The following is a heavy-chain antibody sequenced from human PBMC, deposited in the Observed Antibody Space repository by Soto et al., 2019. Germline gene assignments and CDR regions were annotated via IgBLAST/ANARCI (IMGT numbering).Heavy chain of an antibody. Sequence: SETLSLTCAVYGGSFSGYYWSLLRQPPGKGLEWIGEINHSGSTNYNPSLKSRVTISVDTSKNQFSLKLSSVTAADTAVYYCASGYSSSWYNAFDIWGQGTMVTVSS. D-gene: IGHD6-13*01. CDR2: INHSGST. J-gene: IGHJ3*02. V-gene: IGHV4-34*01. CDR1: GGSFSGYY. CDR3: ASGYSSSWYNAFDI.